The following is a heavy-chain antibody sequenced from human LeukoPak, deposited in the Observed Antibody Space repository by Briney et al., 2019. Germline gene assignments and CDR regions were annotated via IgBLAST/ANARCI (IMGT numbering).Heavy chain of an antibody. CDR1: GFTFTNYA. CDR2: ITIGGTT. J-gene: IGHJ4*02. CDR3: AKDSRTGSPRAFDS. V-gene: IGHV3-23*01. Sequence: GGSLRLSCAASGFTFTNYAMTWVRQAPGKGLEWVSAITIGGTTYHADSVKGRFTISRDNSKNTLYLQMNSLRPEDTAVYSCAKDSRTGSPRAFDSWGQGTLVIVSS. D-gene: IGHD1-26*01.